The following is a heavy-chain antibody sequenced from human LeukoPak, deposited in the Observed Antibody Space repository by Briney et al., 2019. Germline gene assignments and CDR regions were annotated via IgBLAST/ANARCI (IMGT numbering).Heavy chain of an antibody. CDR1: GFTFSNYA. CDR2: LSGSGGST. V-gene: IGHV3-23*01. J-gene: IGHJ4*02. D-gene: IGHD2-21*02. Sequence: GGSLRLSCAASGFTFSNYAMSWVRHAPGKGLEWVSGLSGSGGSTYYADSAKGRFTISRDNFKNTLYLQMNSLRAEDTAVYYCAKGGGGDFPFDYWGQGTLVTVSS. CDR3: AKGGGGDFPFDY.